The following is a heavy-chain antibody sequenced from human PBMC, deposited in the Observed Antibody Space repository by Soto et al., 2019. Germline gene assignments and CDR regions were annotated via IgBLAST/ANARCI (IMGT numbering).Heavy chain of an antibody. CDR3: AREGVDGYYGMDV. CDR2: IWYDGSNK. V-gene: IGHV3-33*01. Sequence: GGSLRLSCAASGFTFSSYGMHWVRQAPGKGLEWVAVIWYDGSNKYYADSVKGRFTISRDNSKNTLYLQMNSLRAEDTAVYYCAREGVDGYYGMDVWGQGTTVTVSS. CDR1: GFTFSSYG. D-gene: IGHD3-16*01. J-gene: IGHJ6*02.